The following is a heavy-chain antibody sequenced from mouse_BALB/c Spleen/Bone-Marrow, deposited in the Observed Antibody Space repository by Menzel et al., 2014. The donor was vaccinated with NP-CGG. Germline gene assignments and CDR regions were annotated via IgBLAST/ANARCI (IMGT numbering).Heavy chain of an antibody. V-gene: IGHV5-12-1*01. J-gene: IGHJ4*01. CDR1: GFAFSGYD. CDR3: ARQRGYAYAMDY. Sequence: DVQLQESGGGLVKPGGSLKLSCAAPGFAFSGYDMSWVRQTPEKRLEWVAYISSGGINTYYPDSVKGRFTISRDYAKNTLYLQMKSLKSEETAMYYCARQRGYAYAMDYWGQGTSVTVSS. CDR2: ISSGGINT. D-gene: IGHD2-2*01.